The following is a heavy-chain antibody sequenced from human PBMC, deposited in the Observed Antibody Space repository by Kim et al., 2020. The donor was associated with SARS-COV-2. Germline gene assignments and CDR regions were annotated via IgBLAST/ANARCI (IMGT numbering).Heavy chain of an antibody. CDR3: AKDFVLGGGITTASQPFFDY. Sequence: GGSLRLSCVVSGFSFSNYAMSWVRQAPGKGLQWVSIIYGAGGTTYYADSVRGRFTISRDDSKNTLYLQMNSLRAEDTAVYYCAKDFVLGGGITTASQPFFDYWGQGTLVTVSS. D-gene: IGHD6-6*01. J-gene: IGHJ4*02. V-gene: IGHV3-23*03. CDR2: IYGAGGTT. CDR1: GFSFSNYA.